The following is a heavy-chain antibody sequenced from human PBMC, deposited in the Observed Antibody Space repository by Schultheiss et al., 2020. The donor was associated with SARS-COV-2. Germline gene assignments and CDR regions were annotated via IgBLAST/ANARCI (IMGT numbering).Heavy chain of an antibody. CDR3: ARGPCFSSTSCYGYSMDV. Sequence: SQTLSLTCTVSGGSVSSGSYYWGWIRQPPGKGLEWIGYIYYSGSTNYNPSLKSRVTLSVDTSKNQFSLKLNSVTAADTAVYYCARGPCFSSTSCYGYSMDVWGQGTTVTVSS. V-gene: IGHV4-61*01. J-gene: IGHJ6*02. CDR2: IYYSGST. CDR1: GGSVSSGSYY. D-gene: IGHD2-2*01.